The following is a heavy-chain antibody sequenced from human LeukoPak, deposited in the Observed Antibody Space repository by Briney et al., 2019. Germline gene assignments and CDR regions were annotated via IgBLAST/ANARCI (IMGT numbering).Heavy chain of an antibody. CDR2: TYYSGST. Sequence: SETLSLTCTVSGASVSSTGYYWGWIRQPPGKGLEWIGTTYYSGSTYYNPSLKSRVTVSVDTSKNQFSLKLSSVTAADTAVYYCARQKTHCDGGSCFPPDYWGQGTRVTVSS. D-gene: IGHD2-15*01. CDR3: ARQKTHCDGGSCFPPDY. V-gene: IGHV4-39*01. CDR1: GASVSSTGYY. J-gene: IGHJ4*02.